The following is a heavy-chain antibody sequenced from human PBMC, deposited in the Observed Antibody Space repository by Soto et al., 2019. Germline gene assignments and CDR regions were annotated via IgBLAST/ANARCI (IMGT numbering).Heavy chain of an antibody. J-gene: IGHJ6*02. Sequence: GESLKISCKGSGYSFTSYWINWVRQMPGKGLEWMGIIYPGDSDTRYSPSFQGQVTISADKSISTAYLQWSSLKASDTAMYYCARDYYDSSGYTYYYYYGMDVWGQGTTVTVSS. CDR3: ARDYYDSSGYTYYYYYGMDV. CDR2: IYPGDSDT. CDR1: GYSFTSYW. V-gene: IGHV5-51*01. D-gene: IGHD3-22*01.